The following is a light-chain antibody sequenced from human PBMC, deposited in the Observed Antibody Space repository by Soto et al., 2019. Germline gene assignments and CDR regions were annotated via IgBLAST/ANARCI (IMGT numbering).Light chain of an antibody. CDR1: QSISSW. Sequence: IQITQSASTVSASVGDRVTITCRASQSISSWLAWYQQKPGKAPRILIYDASSLESGVPSRFSGSGSGTEITLTISRLQPDDFATYYCQQYNSYSRTFGQGTKVDI. CDR3: QQYNSYSRT. CDR2: DAS. V-gene: IGKV1-5*01. J-gene: IGKJ1*01.